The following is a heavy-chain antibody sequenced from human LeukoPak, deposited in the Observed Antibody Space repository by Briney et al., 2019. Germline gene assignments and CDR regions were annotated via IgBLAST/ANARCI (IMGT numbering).Heavy chain of an antibody. CDR1: GGSISSGSYY. CDR2: IYTSGST. V-gene: IGHV4-61*02. CDR3: ASGGDSSGWAFVDY. J-gene: IGHJ4*02. D-gene: IGHD6-19*01. Sequence: SETLSLTCTVSGGSISSGSYYWSWIRQPAGKGLDWIGRIYTSGSTNYNPSLKSRVTISVDTSKNQFSLKLSSVTAADTAVYYCASGGDSSGWAFVDYWGQGTLVTVSS.